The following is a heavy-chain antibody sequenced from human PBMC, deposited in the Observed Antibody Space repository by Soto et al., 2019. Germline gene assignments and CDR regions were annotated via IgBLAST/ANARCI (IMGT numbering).Heavy chain of an antibody. CDR2: IYYSGST. CDR1: GGSISSGGYY. J-gene: IGHJ4*02. D-gene: IGHD3-3*01. CDR3: ARTRTELRFLEWFHPGVFDY. V-gene: IGHV4-31*03. Sequence: QVQLQESGPGLVKPSQTLSLTCTVSGGSISSGGYYWSWIRQHPGKGLEWIGYIYYSGSTYYNSSLKSRVTISVDTSKNQFSLKLSSVTAADTAVYYCARTRTELRFLEWFHPGVFDYWGQGTLVTVSS.